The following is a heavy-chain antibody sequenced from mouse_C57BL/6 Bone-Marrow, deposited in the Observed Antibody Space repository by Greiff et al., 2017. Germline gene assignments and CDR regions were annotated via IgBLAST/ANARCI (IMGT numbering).Heavy chain of an antibody. CDR1: GFTFSDYY. CDR2: INYDGSST. J-gene: IGHJ1*03. D-gene: IGHD2-13*01. V-gene: IGHV5-16*01. Sequence: EVQLVESEGGLVQPGSSMKLSCTASGFTFSDYYMSWVRQVPEQGLEWVANINYDGSSTYYLDSLKSRFILSRDNAKNILYLQMSRLKSEDTATYYCARGKVGEYWYFDVWGTGTTVTVSS. CDR3: ARGKVGEYWYFDV.